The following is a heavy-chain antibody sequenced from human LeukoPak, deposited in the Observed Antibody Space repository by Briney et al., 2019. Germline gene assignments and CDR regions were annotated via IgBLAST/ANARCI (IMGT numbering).Heavy chain of an antibody. CDR3: ARDTHFDGSGSYYAYYYYMDV. Sequence: ASVKVSCKASGYTFTSYDINWVRQATGQGLEWMGWMNPNSGNTGYAQKFQGRVTITRNTSISTAYMELSSLRSEDTAVYYCARDTHFDGSGSYYAYYYYMDVWGKGTTVTISS. V-gene: IGHV1-8*03. J-gene: IGHJ6*03. CDR1: GYTFTSYD. CDR2: MNPNSGNT. D-gene: IGHD3-10*01.